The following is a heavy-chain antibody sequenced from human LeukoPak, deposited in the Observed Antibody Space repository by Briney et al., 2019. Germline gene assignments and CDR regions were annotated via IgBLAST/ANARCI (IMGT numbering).Heavy chain of an antibody. V-gene: IGHV3-30*18. CDR2: ISYDGSNK. CDR1: GFTFSSYG. Sequence: GGSLRLSCAASGFTFSSYGMHWVRQAPGKGLEWVAVISYDGSNKYYADSAKGRFTISRDNSKNTLYLQMNSLRAEDTAVYYCAKDRSSCSSTSCLNWFDPWGQGTLVTVSS. CDR3: AKDRSSCSSTSCLNWFDP. D-gene: IGHD2-2*01. J-gene: IGHJ5*02.